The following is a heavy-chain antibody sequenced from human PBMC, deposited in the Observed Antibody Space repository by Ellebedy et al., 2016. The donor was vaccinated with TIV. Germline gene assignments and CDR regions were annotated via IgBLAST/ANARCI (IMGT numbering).Heavy chain of an antibody. V-gene: IGHV1-3*01. J-gene: IGHJ4*02. CDR2: INAGNGYT. CDR1: GYTFNIYA. D-gene: IGHD5-18*01. Sequence: AASVKVSCKASGYTFNIYAIHWVRQAPGDRLEWMGGINAGNGYTKFSQKFQGRVTITRDTSASTANMELSSLTSEDTAVYYCARAGYSSGYSGYFDYWGQGTLVTVSS. CDR3: ARAGYSSGYSGYFDY.